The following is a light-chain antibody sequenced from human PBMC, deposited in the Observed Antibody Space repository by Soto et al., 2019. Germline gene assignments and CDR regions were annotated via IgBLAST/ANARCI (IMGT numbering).Light chain of an antibody. CDR1: QSVSSY. CDR2: DAS. Sequence: EIVLTQSPGTLSLSPGERATLSCRASQSVSSYLAWYQQKGGQAPRLLIYDASNRATGIPARFSGSGSGTDFTLTISRLEPEDFAVYYCQQRSDWPTFGGGTKVEIK. J-gene: IGKJ4*01. V-gene: IGKV3-11*01. CDR3: QQRSDWPT.